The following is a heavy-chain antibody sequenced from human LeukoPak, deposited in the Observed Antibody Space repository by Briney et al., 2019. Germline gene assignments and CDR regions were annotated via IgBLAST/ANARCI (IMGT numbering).Heavy chain of an antibody. D-gene: IGHD6-13*01. CDR1: GYTFTSYD. J-gene: IGHJ4*02. CDR3: ARQRGGYSSSWIDY. Sequence: ASVKVSCKASGYTFTSYDINWVRQATGQGLEWMGWMNPDSGNTNYEQNLQGRVTTTRNTSVSTAYMELTSLRSEDTAVYYCARQRGGYSSSWIDYWGQGTRVTVSS. V-gene: IGHV1-8*01. CDR2: MNPDSGNT.